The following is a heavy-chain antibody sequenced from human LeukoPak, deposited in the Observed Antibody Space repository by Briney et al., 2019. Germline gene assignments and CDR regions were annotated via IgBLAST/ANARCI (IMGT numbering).Heavy chain of an antibody. CDR3: ARDWSCTSTSCRSKPFDY. D-gene: IGHD2-2*01. V-gene: IGHV4-4*07. CDR1: GGSISNYY. CDR2: FYSTGST. Sequence: SETLSLTCTVSGGSISNYYWSWIRQPAGKGLEWIGRFYSTGSTDYNPSLKSRVTMSLDTSKNQFSLELSSLTAADTAVYYCARDWSCTSTSCRSKPFDYWGPGTLVTVSS. J-gene: IGHJ4*02.